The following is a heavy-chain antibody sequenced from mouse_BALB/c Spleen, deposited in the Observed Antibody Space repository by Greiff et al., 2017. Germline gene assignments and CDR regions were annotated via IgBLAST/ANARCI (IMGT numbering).Heavy chain of an antibody. CDR2: IWTGGGT. CDR3: VRDPQLGRAMDY. J-gene: IGHJ4*01. V-gene: IGHV2-9-2*01. Sequence: QVQLKESGPGLVAPSQSLSITCTVSGFSLTSYDISWIRQPPGKGLEWLGVIWTGGGTNYNSAFMSRLSISKDNSKSQVFLKMNSLQTDDTAIYYCVRDPQLGRAMDYWGQGTSVTVSS. D-gene: IGHD4-1*02. CDR1: GFSLTSYD.